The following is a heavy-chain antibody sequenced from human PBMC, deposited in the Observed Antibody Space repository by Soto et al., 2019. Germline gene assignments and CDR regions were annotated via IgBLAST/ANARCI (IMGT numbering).Heavy chain of an antibody. CDR1: GGSFSGYY. D-gene: IGHD3-3*01. CDR3: ARSPYDFWSGYQKAYFDY. J-gene: IGHJ4*02. Sequence: LSLTCAVYGGSFSGYYWSWIRQPPGKGLEWIGEINHSGSTNYNPSLKSRVTISVDTSKDQFSLKLGSVTAADTAVYYCARSPYDFWSGYQKAYFDYWGQGTLVTVSS. V-gene: IGHV4-34*01. CDR2: INHSGST.